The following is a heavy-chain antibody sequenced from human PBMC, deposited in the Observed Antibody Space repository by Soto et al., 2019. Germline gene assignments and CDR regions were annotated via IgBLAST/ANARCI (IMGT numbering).Heavy chain of an antibody. D-gene: IGHD2-2*01. J-gene: IGHJ6*02. CDR2: IIPISDTT. Sequence: QVQLVQSGAEVKKPGSSVKVSCKASGGTFSSYAISWVRQAPGQGLEWMGGIIPISDTTNYAQKFQGRVTITADESTSTAYMELSSLRSEDTAVYYCARSQGSSTSLEIYYYYYYGMDVWGQGTRVNVSS. CDR3: ARSQGSSTSLEIYYYYYYGMDV. V-gene: IGHV1-69*01. CDR1: GGTFSSYA.